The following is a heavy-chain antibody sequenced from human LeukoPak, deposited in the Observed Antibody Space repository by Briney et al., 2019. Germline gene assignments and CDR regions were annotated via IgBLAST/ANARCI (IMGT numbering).Heavy chain of an antibody. CDR1: GGSISSSSYY. J-gene: IGHJ4*02. Sequence: SETLSLTCTVSGGSISSSSYYWGWIRQPPGKGLEWIGSIYYSGSTYYNPSLKSRVTISVDTSKNQFSLKLSSVTAADTAVYYCARGTLVVAATLDFDYWGQGTLVTVSS. CDR2: IYYSGST. V-gene: IGHV4-39*07. CDR3: ARGTLVVAATLDFDY. D-gene: IGHD2-15*01.